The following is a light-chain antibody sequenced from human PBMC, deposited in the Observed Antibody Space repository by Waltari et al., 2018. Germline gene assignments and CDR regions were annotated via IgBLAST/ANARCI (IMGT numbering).Light chain of an antibody. J-gene: IGKJ4*02. Sequence: DIQMTQSPSSLSASVGDRVTITCRASQSISSYLNWYQQKPGKAPKLLIYAASSLQSGVPPRFRGSGSRTDFTITISSLQSENFSTYYCQQCYSTPPLTFGGGTKVEI. CDR3: QQCYSTPPLT. V-gene: IGKV1-39*01. CDR1: QSISSY. CDR2: AAS.